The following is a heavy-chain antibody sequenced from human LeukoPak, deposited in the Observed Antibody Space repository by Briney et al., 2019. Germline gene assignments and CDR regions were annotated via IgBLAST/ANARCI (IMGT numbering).Heavy chain of an antibody. Sequence: GGSLRLSCAASGFTVSSNYMSWVRQAPGKGLEWVSVIYSGGSTYYADSVKGRFTISRDNSKNTLYLQMNSLRSDDTAMYYCARGGYYGVNKFFDYWGQGTLVTVSS. CDR1: GFTVSSNY. V-gene: IGHV3-53*05. CDR2: IYSGGST. D-gene: IGHD4-23*01. J-gene: IGHJ4*02. CDR3: ARGGYYGVNKFFDY.